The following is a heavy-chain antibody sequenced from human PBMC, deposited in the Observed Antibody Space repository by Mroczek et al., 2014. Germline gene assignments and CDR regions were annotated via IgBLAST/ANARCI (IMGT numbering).Heavy chain of an antibody. CDR1: GGSFSGYY. CDR3: ASLRYDYGDTNWFDP. Sequence: QVQLQESGAGLLKPSETLSLTCAVYGGSFSGYYWSWIRQPPGKGLEWIGEINHSGSTNYNPSLKSRVTISVDTSKNQFSLKLSSVTAADTAVYYCASLRYDYGDTNWFDPWGQGTLVTVSS. J-gene: IGHJ5*02. V-gene: IGHV4-34*01. D-gene: IGHD4-17*01. CDR2: INHSGST.